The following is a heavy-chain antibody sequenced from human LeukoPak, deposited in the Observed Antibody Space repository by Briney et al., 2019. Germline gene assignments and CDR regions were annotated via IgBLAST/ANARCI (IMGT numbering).Heavy chain of an antibody. CDR3: ARDRETVTNLDY. D-gene: IGHD4-17*01. CDR1: GFTFSSYS. Sequence: GGSLRLSCAASGFTFSSYSMNWVRQAPGKGPEWVSSISSSSSYIYYADSVKGRFTISRDNAKNSLYLQMNSLRAEDTAVYYCARDRETVTNLDYWGQGTLVTVSS. J-gene: IGHJ4*02. CDR2: ISSSSSYI. V-gene: IGHV3-21*01.